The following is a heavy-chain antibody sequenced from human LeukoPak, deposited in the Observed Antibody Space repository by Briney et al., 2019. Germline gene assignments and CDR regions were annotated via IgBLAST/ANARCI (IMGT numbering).Heavy chain of an antibody. Sequence: PSETLSLTCTVSGGSISSYYWSWIRQPPGKGLEWIGYIYYSGSTNYNPSLKSRVTISVDTSKNQFSLKLSSVTAADTAVYYCARSSPGYYDYVWGSYRYLPFDYWGQGTLVTVSS. CDR3: ARSSPGYYDYVWGSYRYLPFDY. D-gene: IGHD3-16*02. V-gene: IGHV4-59*01. CDR2: IYYSGST. J-gene: IGHJ4*02. CDR1: GGSISSYY.